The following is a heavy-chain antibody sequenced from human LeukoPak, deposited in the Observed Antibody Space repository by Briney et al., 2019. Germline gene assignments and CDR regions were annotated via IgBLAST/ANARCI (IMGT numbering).Heavy chain of an antibody. Sequence: GASVKAFCKASRFTFSSSAMQWVRQARGQRLEWIGWIVVGTGNTNYAQKFQERVTITTDMSTNTAYLELSSLRSEDTAVYYCAAGGNWFDPWGQGTLVTVSS. CDR1: RFTFSSSA. J-gene: IGHJ5*02. CDR3: AAGGNWFDP. V-gene: IGHV1-58*02. CDR2: IVVGTGNT.